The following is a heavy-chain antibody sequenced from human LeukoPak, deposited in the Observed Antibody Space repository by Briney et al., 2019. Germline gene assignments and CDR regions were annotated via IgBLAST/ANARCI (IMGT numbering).Heavy chain of an antibody. J-gene: IGHJ6*03. CDR3: ANFTRMDYYSYMDV. V-gene: IGHV4-4*07. CDR2: MYITGST. Sequence: SETLSLTCTVSGASISNYYWSWVRQPAGKGLEWIGRMYITGSTNYNPSLESRVTMSIDTSKNQFSLKLSSVTAADTAVYYCANFTRMDYYSYMDVWGKGTTVTGSS. CDR1: GASISNYY. D-gene: IGHD2-8*01.